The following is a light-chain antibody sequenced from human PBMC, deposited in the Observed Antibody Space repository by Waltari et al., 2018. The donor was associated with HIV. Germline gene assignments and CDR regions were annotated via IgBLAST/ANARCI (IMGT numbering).Light chain of an antibody. V-gene: IGLV1-40*01. CDR1: SPNIGAGSD. J-gene: IGLJ3*02. CDR3: QSYDSSLSGKV. Sequence: QSVLTQPPSVSGAPGQRVTISCTGRSPNIGAGSDVHWYKQLPGTAPKLLIYGTSNRPSGVPDRFSAAKSGTSASLAITGLQAEDEADYYCQSYDSSLSGKVFGGGTKLTVL. CDR2: GTS.